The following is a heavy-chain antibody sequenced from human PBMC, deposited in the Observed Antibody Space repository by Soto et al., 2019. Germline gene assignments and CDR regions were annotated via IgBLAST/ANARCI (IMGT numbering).Heavy chain of an antibody. CDR2: ISWNSGSI. V-gene: IGHV3-9*01. CDR1: GFTFDDYA. Sequence: ESGGGLVQPGRSLRLSCAASGFTFDDYAMHWVRQAPGKGLEWVSGISWNSGSIGYADSVKGRFTISRDNAKNSLYLQMNSLRAEDTALYYCAKDSQYSSSSGYFDYWGQGTLVTVSS. J-gene: IGHJ4*02. D-gene: IGHD6-6*01. CDR3: AKDSQYSSSSGYFDY.